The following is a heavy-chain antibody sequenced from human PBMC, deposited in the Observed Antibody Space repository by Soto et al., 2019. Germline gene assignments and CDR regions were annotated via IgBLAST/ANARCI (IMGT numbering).Heavy chain of an antibody. CDR1: GGSISSGDYY. CDR3: ARGTRGRLAVAANWFDP. V-gene: IGHV4-30-4*01. D-gene: IGHD6-19*01. J-gene: IGHJ5*02. Sequence: KASETLSLTCTVSGGSISSGDYYWSWIRQPPGKGLEWIGYIYYSGSTYYNPSLKSRVTISVDTSKNQFSLKLSSVTAADTAVYYCARGTRGRLAVAANWFDPWGQGTLVTVSS. CDR2: IYYSGST.